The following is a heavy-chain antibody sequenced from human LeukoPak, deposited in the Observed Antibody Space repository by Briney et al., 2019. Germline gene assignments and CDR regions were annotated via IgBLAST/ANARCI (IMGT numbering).Heavy chain of an antibody. J-gene: IGHJ4*02. CDR3: ARVFDS. CDR2: VFYTGKT. Sequence: SETLSLTCTVSGGSVSTSDYYWGWIRRSPVKGLEWIGDVFYTGKTNYNPSLRGRATISIDTSKNQFSLKLTYVTAADSAVYYCARVFDSRGQGTLVTVSS. CDR1: GGSVSTSDYY. V-gene: IGHV4-39*07.